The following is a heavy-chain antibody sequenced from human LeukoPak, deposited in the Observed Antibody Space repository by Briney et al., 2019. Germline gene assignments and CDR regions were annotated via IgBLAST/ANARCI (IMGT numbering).Heavy chain of an antibody. CDR3: ARVNWNDVGSFDY. CDR2: ISSIISTT. CDR1: GFTFSSYA. Sequence: GGSLRLSCAASGFTFSSYAMSWVRQAPGKGLEWVSAISSIISTTYYADSVKGRFTISRDNSKNTLYLQMNSLRDEDTGVYYCARVNWNDVGSFDYWGQGTLVTVSS. J-gene: IGHJ4*02. V-gene: IGHV3-23*01. D-gene: IGHD1-20*01.